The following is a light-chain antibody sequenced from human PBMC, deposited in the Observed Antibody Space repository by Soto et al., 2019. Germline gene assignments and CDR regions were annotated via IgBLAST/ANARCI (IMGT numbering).Light chain of an antibody. Sequence: QSVLTQPPSASGTPGQRVTISCSGSSSNIGSNTVNWYQQLPGTAPKLLISSNNQRPSGVPDRFSGSKSGTSASLAISGLQSEDEADYYCAAWDDSLNGQVFGGGTTLAVL. V-gene: IGLV1-44*01. CDR1: SSNIGSNT. CDR2: SNN. J-gene: IGLJ3*02. CDR3: AAWDDSLNGQV.